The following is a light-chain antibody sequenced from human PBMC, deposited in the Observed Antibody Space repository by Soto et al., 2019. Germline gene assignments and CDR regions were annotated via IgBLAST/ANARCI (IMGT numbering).Light chain of an antibody. CDR1: QSISSY. V-gene: IGKV1-39*01. CDR2: AAS. Sequence: DIQLTQSPSSLSASVGDRVTLTCRASQSISSYLNWYQQKPGKAPKLLIYAASSLQSGVPSRFSGSGSGTDFTLTISSLQPEEFATYYCQQSYSTPRTFGQGTKVDNK. CDR3: QQSYSTPRT. J-gene: IGKJ1*01.